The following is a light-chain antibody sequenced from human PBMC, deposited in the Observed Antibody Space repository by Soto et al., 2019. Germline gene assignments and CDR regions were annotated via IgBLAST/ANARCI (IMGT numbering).Light chain of an antibody. CDR2: DTS. Sequence: EIVLTQSPGTLSLSPGERATLSCRASQSVSSSYLAWYQQKPGQAPRLLISDTSDRATGIPDRFSASGSGTDFTLTISRLAPEDVAVYCCQHYGTSALFGPGTKVDIK. CDR1: QSVSSSY. CDR3: QHYGTSAL. J-gene: IGKJ3*01. V-gene: IGKV3-20*01.